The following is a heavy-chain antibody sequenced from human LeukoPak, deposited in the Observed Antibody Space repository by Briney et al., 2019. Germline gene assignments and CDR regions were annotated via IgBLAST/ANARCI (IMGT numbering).Heavy chain of an antibody. CDR3: AKPPSDNLLTGSLYYFDY. J-gene: IGHJ4*02. CDR2: ISGSGDST. Sequence: GGSLRLSCAASGFTFSSCAMSWVRKAPGKGLEWVSGISGSGDSTDYAVSVKGRFTISRDNSKNTLYLQINSLRAEDTAVYYCAKPPSDNLLTGSLYYFDYWGQGTLVTVSS. V-gene: IGHV3-23*01. D-gene: IGHD3-9*01. CDR1: GFTFSSCA.